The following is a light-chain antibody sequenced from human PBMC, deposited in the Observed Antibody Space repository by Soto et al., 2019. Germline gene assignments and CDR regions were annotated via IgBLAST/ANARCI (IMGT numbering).Light chain of an antibody. CDR3: QQYGSLPIT. V-gene: IGKV3-20*01. CDR1: QSVSSSY. Sequence: VLTQSPGTLSLSPEARATLSCRASQSVSSSYLAWYQQKHGQAPRLIIYGTSSRATGIPDKFSGSGSGTDFTITISRVAPEDGAVYDCQQYGSLPITFGQGTRLEIK. J-gene: IGKJ5*01. CDR2: GTS.